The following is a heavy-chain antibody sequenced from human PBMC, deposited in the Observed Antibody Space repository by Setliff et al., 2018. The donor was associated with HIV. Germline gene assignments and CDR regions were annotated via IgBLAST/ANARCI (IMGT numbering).Heavy chain of an antibody. D-gene: IGHD5-12*01. CDR3: ARDRREWLRSSFLDY. CDR1: GFTFSSYW. CDR2: IKQDGSEK. J-gene: IGHJ4*02. V-gene: IGHV3-7*01. Sequence: GGSLRLSCAASGFTFSSYWMSWVRQAPGKGLEWVANIKQDGSEKYYVDSVKGRFTISRDNAKNSLYLQMNSLRAEDTAVYYCARDRREWLRSSFLDYWGQGTLVTVSS.